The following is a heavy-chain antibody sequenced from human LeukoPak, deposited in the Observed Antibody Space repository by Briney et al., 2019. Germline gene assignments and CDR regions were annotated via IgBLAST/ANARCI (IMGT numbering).Heavy chain of an antibody. V-gene: IGHV4-30-4*01. CDR1: GGSISSGDYY. CDR3: ARTPNHFSMVRGVINNWFDP. D-gene: IGHD3-10*01. J-gene: IGHJ5*02. Sequence: PSETLSLTCTVSGGSISSGDYYWSWIRQPPGKGLEWIGYIYYSGSTYYNPSLKSRVTISVDTSKNQFSLKLSSVTAADTAVYYCARTPNHFSMVRGVINNWFDPWGQGTLVTVSS. CDR2: IYYSGST.